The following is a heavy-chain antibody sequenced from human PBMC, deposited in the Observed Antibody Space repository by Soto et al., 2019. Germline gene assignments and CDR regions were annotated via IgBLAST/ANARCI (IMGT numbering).Heavy chain of an antibody. J-gene: IGHJ5*02. CDR2: VDGSGTT. CDR3: SRDVSCSGGSCYPNDWFDP. D-gene: IGHD2-15*01. V-gene: IGHV4-59*01. Sequence: QVQLQQSGPGLVKPSETLSLTCSVSAGSMRNYYWSWIRQPPGKGLEWIGNVDGSGTTKYNPSLRSRVTISVDTSTNQFSLKLSSVIAADTAVYYCSRDVSCSGGSCYPNDWFDPWGQGTLVTVSS. CDR1: AGSMRNYY.